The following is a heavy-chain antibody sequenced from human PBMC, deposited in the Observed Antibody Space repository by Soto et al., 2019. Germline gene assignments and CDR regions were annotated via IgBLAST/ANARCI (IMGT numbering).Heavy chain of an antibody. CDR3: VRDESINWYSGHFRH. V-gene: IGHV3-9*01. J-gene: IGHJ1*01. CDR1: GFTFDDYA. Sequence: EVQLVESGGGLVQPGRSLRLSCAASGFTFDDYAMHWVRQVPGKGLEWVSGINWNSGSIGYGDSVKGRFAISRDNAKNSLHLQMNSPSAEDTAFYYCVRDESINWYSGHFRHWGQGTVVTVSS. CDR2: INWNSGSI. D-gene: IGHD6-13*01.